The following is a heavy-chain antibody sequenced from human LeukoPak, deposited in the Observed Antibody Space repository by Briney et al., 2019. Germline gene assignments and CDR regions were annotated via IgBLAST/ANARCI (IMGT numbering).Heavy chain of an antibody. CDR3: ARAPAIQYSYGAFDI. Sequence: GGPLRLSCAASGFTFSSYSMNWVRQAPGKGLEWVSSISSSSSYIYYADSVKGRFTISRDNAKNSLYLQMNSLRAEDTAVYYCARAPAIQYSYGAFDIWGQGTMVTVSS. CDR1: GFTFSSYS. CDR2: ISSSSSYI. J-gene: IGHJ3*02. V-gene: IGHV3-21*01. D-gene: IGHD5-18*01.